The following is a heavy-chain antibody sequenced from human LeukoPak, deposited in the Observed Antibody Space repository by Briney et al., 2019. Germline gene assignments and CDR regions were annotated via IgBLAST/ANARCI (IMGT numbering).Heavy chain of an antibody. Sequence: GASVKVSCKASGYTFTGYYMHWVRQAPGQGLEWMEWINPNSGGTNYAQKFQGRVTMTRDTSISTAYMELSRLRSDDTAVYYCARVPVGGYCSGGSCYYFDYWGQGPWSPSPQ. V-gene: IGHV1-2*02. J-gene: IGHJ4*02. D-gene: IGHD2-15*01. CDR3: ARVPVGGYCSGGSCYYFDY. CDR2: INPNSGGT. CDR1: GYTFTGYY.